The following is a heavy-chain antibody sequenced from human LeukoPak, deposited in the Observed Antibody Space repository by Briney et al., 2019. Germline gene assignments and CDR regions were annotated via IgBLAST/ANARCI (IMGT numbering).Heavy chain of an antibody. CDR3: ARDLIVVVPAAILNY. CDR2: INPNSGGT. CDR1: GYTFTGYY. Sequence: ASVKVSCKASGYTFTGYYMHWVRQAPGQGLEWMGWINPNSGGTNYAQKFQGRVTMTRDTSISTAYMELSRLRSDDTAVYYCARDLIVVVPAAILNYWDQGTLVTVSS. D-gene: IGHD2-2*02. V-gene: IGHV1-2*02. J-gene: IGHJ4*02.